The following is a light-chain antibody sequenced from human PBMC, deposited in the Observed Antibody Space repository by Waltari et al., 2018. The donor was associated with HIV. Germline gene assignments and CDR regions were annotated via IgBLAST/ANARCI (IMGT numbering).Light chain of an antibody. V-gene: IGKV4-1*01. CDR3: QQFFAFPRA. Sequence: DIVMTQSPDSLAVSLGGRATITCKSSQSVLSSSNNKNHLAWYQQKPGQPPILLFYWASSCEVVVPERYTGSESGTIFKPTVSSLQADYVAVYYCQQFFAFPRAFGQGTKVEI. CDR2: WAS. CDR1: QSVLSSSNNKNH. J-gene: IGKJ1*01.